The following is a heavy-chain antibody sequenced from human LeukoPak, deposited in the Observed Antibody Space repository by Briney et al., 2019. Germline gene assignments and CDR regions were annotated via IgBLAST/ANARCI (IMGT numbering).Heavy chain of an antibody. Sequence: PGGSLRLSCAASGFAFSDYYMNWIRQAPGKGLEWVSYISSSSSTIYYADSVKGRFTISRDNAKNSLYLQMNSLRAEDTVVYYCAREIRGYSYFDYWGQGTLVTVSS. V-gene: IGHV3-11*01. J-gene: IGHJ4*02. D-gene: IGHD1-26*01. CDR1: GFAFSDYY. CDR2: ISSSSSTI. CDR3: AREIRGYSYFDY.